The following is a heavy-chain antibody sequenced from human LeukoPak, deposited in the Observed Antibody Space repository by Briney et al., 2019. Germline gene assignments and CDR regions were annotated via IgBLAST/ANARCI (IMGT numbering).Heavy chain of an antibody. J-gene: IGHJ4*02. CDR2: IWYDGSNK. CDR3: ARGSVYDSSGYYYKPLYYSDY. CDR1: GFTFSSYG. D-gene: IGHD3-22*01. V-gene: IGHV3-33*01. Sequence: PGGSLRLSCAASGFTFSSYGMDWVHQAPGKGLEWAAVIWYDGSNKYYADSVKGRFTISRDNSKNTLYLQMDSLRAEDTAVYYCARGSVYDSSGYYYKPLYYSDYWRQGTLVTLSS.